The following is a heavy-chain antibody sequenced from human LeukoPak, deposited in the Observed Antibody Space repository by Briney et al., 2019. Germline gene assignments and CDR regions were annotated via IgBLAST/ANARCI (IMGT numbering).Heavy chain of an antibody. D-gene: IGHD3-10*01. V-gene: IGHV1-46*01. CDR1: GYTFATYY. CDR2: INPSGGST. Sequence: ASVKVSCKPSGYTFATYYIHLVRQAPGQGLEWMGIINPSGGSTSHAQKFQGRVTMTRDTSTSTVYMELSSLRSEDTAVYYCALSLGPSGSYRYWGQGTLATVSS. J-gene: IGHJ4*02. CDR3: ALSLGPSGSYRY.